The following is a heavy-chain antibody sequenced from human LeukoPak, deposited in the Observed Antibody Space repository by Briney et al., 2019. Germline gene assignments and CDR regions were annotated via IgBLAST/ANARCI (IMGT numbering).Heavy chain of an antibody. J-gene: IGHJ6*03. Sequence: SETLSLTCTVSGGSISSYYWSWIRQPAGKGLEWIGRIYTSGSTNYNPSLRSRVSMSVDTSKNQYSLKLSSVTAADTAVYDCAREGIAARPRNYYYMDVWGKGTTVTVSS. CDR2: IYTSGST. V-gene: IGHV4-4*07. CDR3: AREGIAARPRNYYYMDV. D-gene: IGHD6-6*01. CDR1: GGSISSYY.